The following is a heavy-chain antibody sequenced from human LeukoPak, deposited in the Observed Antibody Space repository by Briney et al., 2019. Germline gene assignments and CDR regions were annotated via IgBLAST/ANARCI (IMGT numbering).Heavy chain of an antibody. CDR2: ISGSGGST. V-gene: IGHV3-23*01. J-gene: IGHJ4*02. CDR1: GFTFSSYV. Sequence: PAGGSLRLSCAASGFTFSSYVMSWVRQAPGKGLEWVSAISGSGGSTYYADSVKGRFTISRDNSKNTLYLQMNSLRAEDTAVYYCAKSPGYGDYLFDYWGQGTLVTVSS. CDR3: AKSPGYGDYLFDY. D-gene: IGHD4-17*01.